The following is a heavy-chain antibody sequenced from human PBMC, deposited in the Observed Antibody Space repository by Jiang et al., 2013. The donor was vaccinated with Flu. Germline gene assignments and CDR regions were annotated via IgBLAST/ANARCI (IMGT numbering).Heavy chain of an antibody. Sequence: GAEVKKPGESLKISCKGSGYSFTSYWIGWVRQMPGKGLEWMGIIYPGDSDTRYSPSFQGQVTISADKSISTAYLQWSSLKASDTAMYYCARQGVGRGSRYYYYGMDVWGQGDHGHRLL. D-gene: IGHD3-10*01. V-gene: IGHV5-51*01. CDR1: GYSFTSYW. J-gene: IGHJ6*02. CDR3: ARQGVGRGSRYYYYGMDV. CDR2: IYPGDSDT.